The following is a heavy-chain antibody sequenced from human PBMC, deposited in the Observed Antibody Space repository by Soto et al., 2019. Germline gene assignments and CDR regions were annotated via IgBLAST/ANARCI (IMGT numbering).Heavy chain of an antibody. V-gene: IGHV1-18*01. J-gene: IGHJ6*02. CDR3: AREGWIQLWLEYYYYGMDV. Sequence: ASVKVSCKASGYTFTSYGISWVRQAPGQGLEWMGWISAYNGSTNYAQKLQGRVTMTTDTSTSTAYMELRSLRSDDTAVYYCAREGWIQLWLEYYYYGMDVWGQGTTVTVSS. CDR1: GYTFTSYG. CDR2: ISAYNGST. D-gene: IGHD5-18*01.